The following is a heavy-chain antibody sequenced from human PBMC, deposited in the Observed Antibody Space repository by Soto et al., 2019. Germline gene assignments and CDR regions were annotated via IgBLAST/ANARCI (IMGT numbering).Heavy chain of an antibody. D-gene: IGHD2-2*01. V-gene: IGHV3-30*03. J-gene: IGHJ6*03. CDR3: AREIVVPGAPGDHMDV. CDR2: ISYDGSNK. CDR1: GFTFRSYC. Sequence: GGALRLSCATSGFTFRSYCMHWVRPAPGEGLEWVAVISYDGSNKYYADSVKGRFTISRDNSKNTLYLQMNSLRAEDTAVYYCAREIVVPGAPGDHMDVWGKGTTVTVSS.